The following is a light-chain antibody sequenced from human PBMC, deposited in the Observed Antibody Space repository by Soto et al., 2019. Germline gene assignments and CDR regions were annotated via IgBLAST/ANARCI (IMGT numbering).Light chain of an antibody. CDR1: ESVTSF. CDR3: QQLSECPRT. V-gene: IGKV3-11*01. CDR2: DAS. J-gene: IGKJ1*01. Sequence: EIGLTQSPATLSLSPGERATLSCRASESVTSFLAWYQQKPGQAPRLLIYDASNRATGISARFSGSGSGTDVTLTISSLEPEDVAVYYCQQLSECPRTCGQGPKVDSK.